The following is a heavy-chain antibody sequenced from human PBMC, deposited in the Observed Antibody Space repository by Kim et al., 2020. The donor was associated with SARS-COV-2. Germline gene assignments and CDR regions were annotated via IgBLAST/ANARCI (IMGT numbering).Heavy chain of an antibody. Sequence: SVKVSCKASGFTFTSSAVQWVRQARGQRLEWIGCIVVGSGNTNYAQKFQERVTITSDMSTSTAYMELRSLRPEDTAVYYCAHWCGSYDDYWAQGTLVTV. V-gene: IGHV1-58*01. J-gene: IGHJ4*02. CDR2: IVVGSGNT. CDR1: GFTFTSSA. CDR3: AHWCGSYDDY. D-gene: IGHD1-26*01.